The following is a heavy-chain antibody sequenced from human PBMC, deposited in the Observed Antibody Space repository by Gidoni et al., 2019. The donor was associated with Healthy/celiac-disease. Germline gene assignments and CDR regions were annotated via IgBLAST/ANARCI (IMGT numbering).Heavy chain of an antibody. CDR1: GGSIRSYY. CDR2: IYYSGST. V-gene: IGHV4-59*08. Sequence: QVQLPESGPGLVKPSETLSLTCTVSGGSIRSYYWSWIRQPPGKGLEWIGYIYYSGSTNYNPSLKSRVTISVDTSKNQFSLKLSSVTAADTAVYYCARPVRPYWYFDLWGRGTLVTVSS. D-gene: IGHD2-2*01. CDR3: ARPVRPYWYFDL. J-gene: IGHJ2*01.